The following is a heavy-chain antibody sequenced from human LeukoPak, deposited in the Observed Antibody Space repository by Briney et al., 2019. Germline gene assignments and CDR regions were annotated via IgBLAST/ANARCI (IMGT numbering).Heavy chain of an antibody. CDR2: INHSGST. J-gene: IGHJ6*03. CDR3: ARATSIAARPGYYYYMDV. V-gene: IGHV4-34*01. Sequence: SETLSLTCAVCGGSFSGYYWSWIRQPPGKGLEWIGEINHSGSTNYNPSLKSRVTISVDTSKNQFSLKLSSVTAADTAVYYCARATSIAARPGYYYYMDVWGKGTTVTVSS. D-gene: IGHD6-6*01. CDR1: GGSFSGYY.